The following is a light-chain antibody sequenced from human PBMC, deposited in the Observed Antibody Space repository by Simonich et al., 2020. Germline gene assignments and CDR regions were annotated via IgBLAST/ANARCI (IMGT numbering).Light chain of an antibody. V-gene: IGKV4-1*01. CDR3: QQYYSTPPYT. Sequence: DIVMTQSPDSLAVSLVERATINCKSSQSVLYSSTNKNYLAWYQQKPGQPPKLLIYWAATRESGVPDRFSGSGSGTDFTLTISSLQAEDVAVYYCQQYYSTPPYTFGQGTKLEIK. J-gene: IGKJ2*01. CDR2: WAA. CDR1: QSVLYSSTNKNY.